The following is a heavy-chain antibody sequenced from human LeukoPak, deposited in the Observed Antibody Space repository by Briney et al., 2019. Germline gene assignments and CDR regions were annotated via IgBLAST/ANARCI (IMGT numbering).Heavy chain of an antibody. Sequence: ASVKVSCKASGYTFTSYGISWVRQAPGQGLEWMGWISAYNGNTNYAQKLQGRVTMTTDTSTSTAYMELRSLRSDDTAVYYCARDKAEQQLVPYYYYYYGMDVWGQGTTVTVSS. J-gene: IGHJ6*02. CDR3: ARDKAEQQLVPYYYYYYGMDV. CDR2: ISAYNGNT. V-gene: IGHV1-18*01. D-gene: IGHD6-13*01. CDR1: GYTFTSYG.